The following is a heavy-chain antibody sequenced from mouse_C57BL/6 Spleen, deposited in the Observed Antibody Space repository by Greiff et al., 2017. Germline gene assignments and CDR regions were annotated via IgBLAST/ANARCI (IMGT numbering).Heavy chain of an antibody. Sequence: ASGYTFTSYWMHWVKQRPGQGLEWIGNINPSNGGTNYNEKFKSKATLTVDKSSSTAYMQLSSLTSEDSAVYYCARSNWEYYFDYWGQGTTLTVSS. J-gene: IGHJ2*01. CDR1: GYTFTSYW. D-gene: IGHD4-1*01. V-gene: IGHV1-53*01. CDR2: INPSNGGT. CDR3: ARSNWEYYFDY.